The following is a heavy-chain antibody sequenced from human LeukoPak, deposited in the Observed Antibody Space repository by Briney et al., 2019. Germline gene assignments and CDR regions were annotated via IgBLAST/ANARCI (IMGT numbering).Heavy chain of an antibody. CDR3: ATDGAGFDT. V-gene: IGHV3-48*03. CDR2: INIGGTNT. Sequence: AGGSLRLSCAASGFTFSNHDMNWVRQAPGKGLEWLSYINIGGTNTHYADSVKGRFTISRDNAKKSLYLEMNNLRAEDTAVYYCATDGAGFDTWGQGVLVTVSS. CDR1: GFTFSNHD. J-gene: IGHJ5*02.